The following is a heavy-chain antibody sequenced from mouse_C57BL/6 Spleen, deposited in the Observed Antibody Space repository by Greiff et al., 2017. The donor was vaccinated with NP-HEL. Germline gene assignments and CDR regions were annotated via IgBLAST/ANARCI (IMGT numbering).Heavy chain of an antibody. CDR3: ARPISVRAPHWYFDV. Sequence: EVQLQQSGPELVKPGASVKMSCKASGYTFTDYNMHWVKQSHGKSLEWIGYINPNNGGTSYSQKFKGKATLTVNKSSSTAYMELRSLTSEDSAVYYCARPISVRAPHWYFDVWGTGTTVTVSS. CDR2: INPNNGGT. V-gene: IGHV1-22*01. CDR1: GYTFTDYN. J-gene: IGHJ1*03. D-gene: IGHD1-1*01.